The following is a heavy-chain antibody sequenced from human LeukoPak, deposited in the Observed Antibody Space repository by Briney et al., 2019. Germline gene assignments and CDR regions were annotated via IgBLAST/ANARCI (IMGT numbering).Heavy chain of an antibody. CDR3: AMALVRGVIRVWYYYYYMDV. Sequence: GASVKVSCKVSGSTLTELSMHWVRQAPGKGFEWMGGFDPEDGETIYAQRFQGRVTITADESTSTAYMGLSSLRSEDTAVYYCAMALVRGVIRVWYYYYYMDVWGKGTTVTISS. CDR2: FDPEDGET. CDR1: GSTLTELS. V-gene: IGHV1-24*01. D-gene: IGHD3-10*01. J-gene: IGHJ6*03.